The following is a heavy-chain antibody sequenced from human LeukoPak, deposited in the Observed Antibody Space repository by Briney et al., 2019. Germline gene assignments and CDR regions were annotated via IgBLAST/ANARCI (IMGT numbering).Heavy chain of an antibody. D-gene: IGHD1-14*01. CDR1: GFTFSSYW. CDR2: INTDGSST. CDR3: ARLGESTTDFDY. V-gene: IGHV3-74*01. J-gene: IGHJ4*02. Sequence: PGGSLRLSCAASGFTFSSYWMHWVRQAPGKGLVWVSRINTDGSSTSYADSVKGRFTISRDNAKNTLYLQMNSLRAEDTAVYYCARLGESTTDFDYWGQGTLVTVSS.